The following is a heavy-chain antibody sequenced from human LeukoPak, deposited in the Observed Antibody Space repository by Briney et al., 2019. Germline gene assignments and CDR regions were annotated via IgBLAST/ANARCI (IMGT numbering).Heavy chain of an antibody. D-gene: IGHD3-10*01. V-gene: IGHV3-21*01. CDR3: ARGGFGELY. J-gene: IGHJ4*02. CDR1: GFTFSSYS. CDR2: ISSTSTYI. Sequence: GGFLRLSCAASGFTFSSYSMNWVRQAPGKGLEWVSSISSTSTYIYYADSVKGRFTISRDNAKNSLYLQVNSLRAEDTAVYYCARGGFGELYWGQGTLVTVSS.